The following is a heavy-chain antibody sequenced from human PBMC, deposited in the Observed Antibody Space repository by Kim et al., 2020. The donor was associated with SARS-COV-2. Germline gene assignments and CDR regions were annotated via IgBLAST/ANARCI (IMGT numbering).Heavy chain of an antibody. J-gene: IGHJ4*02. CDR3: ARDMNPTVYDY. D-gene: IGHD4-4*01. CDR2: T. Sequence: TKYSQKFPGRVTITRATSANTAYMDLRSLTFEDTAIYYCARDMNPTVYDYWGQGTLVTVSS. V-gene: IGHV1-3*01.